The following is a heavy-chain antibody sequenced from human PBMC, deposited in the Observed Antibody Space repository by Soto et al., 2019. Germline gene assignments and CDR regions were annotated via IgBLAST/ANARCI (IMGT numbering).Heavy chain of an antibody. Sequence: QVQLQESGPGLVKPSETLSLTCTVSGGSISSYYWSWIRQPPGKGLEWIGYIYYSGSTNYNPSLKSRATISVDTSKNQFSLKLSSVTAADTAVYYCARDSNSGRNYYYYGMDVWGQGTTVTVSS. D-gene: IGHD1-26*01. CDR1: GGSISSYY. CDR3: ARDSNSGRNYYYYGMDV. J-gene: IGHJ6*02. CDR2: IYYSGST. V-gene: IGHV4-59*01.